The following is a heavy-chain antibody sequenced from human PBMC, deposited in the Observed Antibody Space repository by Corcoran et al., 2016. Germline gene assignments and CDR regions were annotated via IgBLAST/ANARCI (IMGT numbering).Heavy chain of an antibody. CDR3: SRVRIGAAGGASLRYFDDSSVYYLYSFDF. V-gene: IGHV4-39*07. J-gene: IGHJ4*02. D-gene: IGHD3-22*01. Sequence: QLQLQESGPGLVKPSETLSLTCTVYGGSISSSSYYWGWIRQPPGKGLEWIGSIYYSGSTYYNPSLKSRVTISVDTSKNQFSLKISSVTAADTVGYACSRVRIGAAGGASLRYFDDSSVYYLYSFDFWGQGTLVTVSS. CDR2: IYYSGST. CDR1: GGSISSSSYY.